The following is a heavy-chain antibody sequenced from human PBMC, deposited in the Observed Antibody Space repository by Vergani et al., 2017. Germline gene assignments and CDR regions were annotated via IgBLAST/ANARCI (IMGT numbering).Heavy chain of an antibody. CDR2: VDPEDGET. Sequence: EVQLVQSGAEVKKPGATVKISCKVSGYTFSDYYMHWVRQAPGKGPEWMGLVDPEDGETKYAEKFQGRVTINADTATDTAYMELSSLRSEDTAVYYCAIGAFHLAAAGTRYDYWGQGTLVTVSS. V-gene: IGHV1-69-2*01. J-gene: IGHJ4*02. D-gene: IGHD6-13*01. CDR1: GYTFSDYY. CDR3: AIGAFHLAAAGTRYDY.